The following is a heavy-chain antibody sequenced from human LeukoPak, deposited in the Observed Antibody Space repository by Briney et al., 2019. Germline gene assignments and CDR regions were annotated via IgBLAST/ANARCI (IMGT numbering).Heavy chain of an antibody. CDR1: GYTFTTYG. Sequence: ASVKVSCKASGYTFTTYGISWVRLAPGQGLEWMGWISAYNGNTNYAQQFQGRVTMTTDTSMSTAYMVLRSLRSDDTAVYYCARDLIAVRPGWFDPWGQGSLVTVSS. D-gene: IGHD6-6*01. V-gene: IGHV1-18*01. CDR2: ISAYNGNT. J-gene: IGHJ5*02. CDR3: ARDLIAVRPGWFDP.